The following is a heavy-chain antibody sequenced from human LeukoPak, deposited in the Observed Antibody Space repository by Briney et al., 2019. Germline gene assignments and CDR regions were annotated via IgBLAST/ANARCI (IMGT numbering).Heavy chain of an antibody. CDR1: GFTFSRYG. Sequence: GGSLRLSCAASGFTFSRYGMHWVRQAPGKGLEWVAVIWYDGSNKYYADSVKGRFTISRDNSKNTLYLQMNSLRAEDTAVYNCARDRIVGATGFDYWGQGTLVTVSS. CDR3: ARDRIVGATGFDY. J-gene: IGHJ4*02. V-gene: IGHV3-33*01. CDR2: IWYDGSNK. D-gene: IGHD1-26*01.